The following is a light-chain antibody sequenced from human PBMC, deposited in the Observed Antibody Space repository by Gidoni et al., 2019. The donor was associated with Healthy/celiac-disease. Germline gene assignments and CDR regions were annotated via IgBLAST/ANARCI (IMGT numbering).Light chain of an antibody. CDR1: QGISNY. V-gene: IGKV1-27*01. CDR3: QKYNRAPRT. Sequence: DIQMTQSPSSLSASVGDRVTITCRASQGISNYLAWYQQKPGKVPKLLIYAASTLQSGVPSRFSCSGSGTDFTLTISSLQPEDVSTYYCQKYNRAPRTFXQXTKVEIK. J-gene: IGKJ1*01. CDR2: AAS.